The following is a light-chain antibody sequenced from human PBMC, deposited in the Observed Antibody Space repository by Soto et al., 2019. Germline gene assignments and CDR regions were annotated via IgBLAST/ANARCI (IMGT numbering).Light chain of an antibody. J-gene: IGKJ1*01. CDR3: QQYAGYSRT. CDR2: DAS. V-gene: IGKV1-5*01. Sequence: DIQMTPSPSTLSASVGDRVTITCRASQSISSWLAWYQQKPGKAPKLLIYDASSLESGVPSRFSGSGSGTEFTLTISSLQPDDFATYYCQQYAGYSRTFGQGTKVDIK. CDR1: QSISSW.